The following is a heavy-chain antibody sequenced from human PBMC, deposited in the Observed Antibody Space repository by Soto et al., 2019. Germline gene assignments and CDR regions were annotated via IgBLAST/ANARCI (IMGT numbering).Heavy chain of an antibody. J-gene: IGHJ4*02. V-gene: IGHV1-46*01. CDR3: ARDLAAGDH. CDR1: GYTFTNYY. CDR2: INPTSGST. D-gene: IGHD6-13*01. Sequence: QVQLVQSGAEVKKPGASVKVSCKASGYTFTNYYIHWVRQAPGQGLEWMGIINPTSGSTNYAQKFQGRVTLPSDTSTTTVYMELSGLRSEDTAVLYCARDLAAGDHWGQGTLVTVSS.